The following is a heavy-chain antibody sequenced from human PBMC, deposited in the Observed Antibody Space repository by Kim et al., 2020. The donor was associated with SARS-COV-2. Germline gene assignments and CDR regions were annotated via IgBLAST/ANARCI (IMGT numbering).Heavy chain of an antibody. V-gene: IGHV3-21*01. D-gene: IGHD2-15*01. Sequence: YYADSVKGRFTISRDNAKNSMYLQMTSLRAEDTAVYYCASCRWPFNWFDPWGQGTLVTVSS. J-gene: IGHJ5*02. CDR3: ASCRWPFNWFDP.